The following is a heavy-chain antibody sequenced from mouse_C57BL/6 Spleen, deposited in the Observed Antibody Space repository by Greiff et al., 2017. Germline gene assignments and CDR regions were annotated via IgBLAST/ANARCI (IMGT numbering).Heavy chain of an antibody. J-gene: IGHJ2*01. D-gene: IGHD2-4*01. CDR2: INPSSGYT. V-gene: IGHV1-4*01. CDR3: ARSELRQFDY. Sequence: QVQLQQSGAELARPGASVKMSCKASGYTFTSYTMHWVKQRPGQGLEWIGYINPSSGYTKYNQKFKDKATLTADKFSSTAYMQLSSLTCEDSAVYYCARSELRQFDYWGQGTTLTVSS. CDR1: GYTFTSYT.